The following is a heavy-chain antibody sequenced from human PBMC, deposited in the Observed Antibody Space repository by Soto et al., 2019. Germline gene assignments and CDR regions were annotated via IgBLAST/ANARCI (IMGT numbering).Heavy chain of an antibody. D-gene: IGHD2-2*02. CDR2: ISWNSGSI. V-gene: IGHV3-9*01. CDR1: GFTFDDYA. J-gene: IGHJ6*03. CDR3: VKSCSSLYGDYYYYMDV. Sequence: EVQLVESGGGLVQPGGSLRLSCAASGFTFDDYAMHWVRQAPGKGLEWVSGISWNSGSIGYADSVKGRFTISRDNAKNSLYLQMNSLRAEDTALYYCVKSCSSLYGDYYYYMDVWGKGTTVTVSS.